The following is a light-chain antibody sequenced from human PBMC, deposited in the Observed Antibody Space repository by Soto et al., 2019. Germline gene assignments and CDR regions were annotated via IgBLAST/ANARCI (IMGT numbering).Light chain of an antibody. V-gene: IGKV3-15*01. CDR3: QQYNNWLTWT. CDR2: GAS. CDR1: QSVSSN. Sequence: EIVMTQSPATLSVSPGERATLSCRASQSVSSNLAWYQKKPGQAPRLLLYGASTRATGIPARFSGSGSGTEFTLTISSLQSEDFAVYYCQQYNNWLTWTFGQGTKVDIK. J-gene: IGKJ1*01.